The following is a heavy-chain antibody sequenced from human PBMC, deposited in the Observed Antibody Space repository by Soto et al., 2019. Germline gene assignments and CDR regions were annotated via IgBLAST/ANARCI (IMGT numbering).Heavy chain of an antibody. D-gene: IGHD3-3*01. CDR2: ISGSGGST. V-gene: IGHV3-23*01. CDR1: GFTFSSYA. Sequence: GGSLRLSCAASGFTFSSYAMSWVRQAPGKGLEWVSAISGSGGSTYYADSVKGRFTISRDNSKNKLYLQMNSLRAEDTAVYYCAKSPDPKVPPLRFFRYYYMDVWGKGTTVTVSS. CDR3: AKSPDPKVPPLRFFRYYYMDV. J-gene: IGHJ6*03.